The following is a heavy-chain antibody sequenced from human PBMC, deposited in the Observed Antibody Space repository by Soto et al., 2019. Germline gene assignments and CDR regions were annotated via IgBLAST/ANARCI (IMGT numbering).Heavy chain of an antibody. Sequence: GASVKVSCKASGYTFTGYYMHWVRQAPGQGLEWMGWINPNSGGTNYAQKFQGWVTMTRDTSISTAYMELSRLRSDDTAVYYCARFGDDRSLATSHPTSYAFEIRGQRTMVTGSS. J-gene: IGHJ3*02. V-gene: IGHV1-2*04. CDR2: INPNSGGT. D-gene: IGHD3-10*01. CDR3: ARFGDDRSLATSHPTSYAFEI. CDR1: GYTFTGYY.